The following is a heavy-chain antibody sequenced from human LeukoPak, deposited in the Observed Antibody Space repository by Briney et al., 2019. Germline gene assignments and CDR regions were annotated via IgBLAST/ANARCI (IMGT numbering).Heavy chain of an antibody. Sequence: PGGSLRLSCAASGFTFSSYSMSWVRQAPGKGLEWVSAILDSGGNTFYADSVKGRFTISRDNSKSMVYLQMNSLRAEDTALYYCAKDFGSGAPEDAFDIWGQGTMVTVSA. CDR2: ILDSGGNT. CDR3: AKDFGSGAPEDAFDI. D-gene: IGHD3-10*01. V-gene: IGHV3-23*01. J-gene: IGHJ3*02. CDR1: GFTFSSYS.